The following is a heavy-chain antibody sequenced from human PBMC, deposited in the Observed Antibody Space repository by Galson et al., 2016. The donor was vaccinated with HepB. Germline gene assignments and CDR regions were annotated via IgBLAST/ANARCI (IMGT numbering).Heavy chain of an antibody. CDR1: GASLSGYY. V-gene: IGHV4-34*01. CDR2: IYHSGSI. J-gene: IGHJ5*02. CDR3: ARARIVAGQSP. D-gene: IGHD2-21*01. Sequence: ETLSLTCAVSGASLSGYYWSWIRQPPGKGLEWIGEIYHSGSINYNPSLKSRVTISVDRSKNQFSLKLSSVTAADTAWYYCARARIVAGQSPWGQGTLVTVSS.